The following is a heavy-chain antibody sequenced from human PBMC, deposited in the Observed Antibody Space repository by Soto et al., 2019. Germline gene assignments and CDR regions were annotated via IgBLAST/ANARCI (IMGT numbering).Heavy chain of an antibody. V-gene: IGHV4-59*06. CDR2: IYHIGSP. D-gene: IGHD6-19*01. CDR3: VRDRALDSSGHWFDS. J-gene: IGHJ5*01. CDR1: GGSISSHY. Sequence: SETLSLTCTVSGGSISSHYWSWVRQPPGKGLEWIGYIYHIGSPSYNPSLKSRLSMSLDASKNQFSLNLTSVTAADTAIYYCVRDRALDSSGHWFDSWGQGTLVTVS.